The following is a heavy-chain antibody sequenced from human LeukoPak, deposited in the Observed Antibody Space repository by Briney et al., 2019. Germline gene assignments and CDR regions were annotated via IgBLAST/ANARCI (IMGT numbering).Heavy chain of an antibody. CDR1: GFTFSSYS. Sequence: GGSLTLSCAVAGFTFSSYSMICLRQAPGKGLEWVSSISSGSSYIDYADSVKGRFTISRDNDKHSLYLQMTSLRAEDTAVYYCARAPVAYYEFWSGYYTQPPFDYWGQGTLVTVSS. CDR3: ARAPVAYYEFWSGYYTQPPFDY. CDR2: ISSGSSYI. V-gene: IGHV3-21*01. D-gene: IGHD3-3*01. J-gene: IGHJ4*02.